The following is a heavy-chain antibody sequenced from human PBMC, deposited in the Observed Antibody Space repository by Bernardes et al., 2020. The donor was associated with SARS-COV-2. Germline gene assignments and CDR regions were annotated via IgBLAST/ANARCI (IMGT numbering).Heavy chain of an antibody. D-gene: IGHD3-16*01. J-gene: IGHJ4*02. V-gene: IGHV3-11*01. Sequence: GGSLRLSCAASGFTFSDYYMSWIRQAPGKGLAWVSYISSNGDTVYYADSVKGRFTISRDSAKNLLYLQMNSLRAEDTAVYFCARDGGLGEGFDYWGQGTLVTVSS. CDR3: ARDGGLGEGFDY. CDR1: GFTFSDYY. CDR2: ISSNGDTV.